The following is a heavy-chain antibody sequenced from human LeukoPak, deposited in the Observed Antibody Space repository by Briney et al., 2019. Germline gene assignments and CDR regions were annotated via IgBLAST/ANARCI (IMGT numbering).Heavy chain of an antibody. Sequence: ASVTVSCTASGYTFTAYHIHWVRQAPGQGLEWMGWINPNTGGTNYAQNFQGRVTMTRDTSITTSYMELSSLLSDDTALYYCARGGHGHTQNDYWGQGTLVTVSS. D-gene: IGHD5-24*01. J-gene: IGHJ4*02. V-gene: IGHV1-2*02. CDR3: ARGGHGHTQNDY. CDR1: GYTFTAYH. CDR2: INPNTGGT.